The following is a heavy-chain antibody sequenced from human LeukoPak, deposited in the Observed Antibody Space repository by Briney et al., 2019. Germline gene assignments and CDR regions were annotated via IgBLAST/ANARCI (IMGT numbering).Heavy chain of an antibody. CDR1: GGSISSYY. D-gene: IGHD3-10*01. CDR2: IYYSGST. CDR3: ARDKSDYYYGSGIDY. J-gene: IGHJ4*02. V-gene: IGHV4-59*12. Sequence: PSETLSLTCTVSGGSISSYYWSWIRQPPGKGLEWIGYIYYSGSTNYNPSLKSRVTISVDTSKNQFSLKLSSVTAADTAVYYCARDKSDYYYGSGIDYWGQGTLVTVSS.